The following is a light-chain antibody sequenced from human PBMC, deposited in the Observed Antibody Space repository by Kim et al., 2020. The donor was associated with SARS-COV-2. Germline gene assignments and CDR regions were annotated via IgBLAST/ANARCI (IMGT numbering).Light chain of an antibody. Sequence: KTVNISCTRSSGSIASNYVQWYQQRPGSAPTTVIYEDNQRPSGVPDRFSGSIDSSSNSASLTISGLKTEDEADYYCQSYDSSTNWVFGGGTKLTVL. J-gene: IGLJ3*02. CDR3: QSYDSSTNWV. CDR2: EDN. CDR1: SGSIASNY. V-gene: IGLV6-57*03.